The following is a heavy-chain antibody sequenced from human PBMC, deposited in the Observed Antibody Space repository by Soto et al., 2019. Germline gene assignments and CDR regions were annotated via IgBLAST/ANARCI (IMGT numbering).Heavy chain of an antibody. J-gene: IGHJ5*02. Sequence: QVQLQESGPGLVKPSETLSLTCTVSGGSISSYFWTWIRQPPGKGLEYIGYIYYSGTTYYNPSLRSRVTIAIDPSKNQFSLNLSAVPAADTAVYFCAGQDRSGFPPWGQGTLVTVSS. CDR1: GGSISSYF. V-gene: IGHV4-59*01. D-gene: IGHD3-22*01. CDR3: AGQDRSGFPP. CDR2: IYYSGTT.